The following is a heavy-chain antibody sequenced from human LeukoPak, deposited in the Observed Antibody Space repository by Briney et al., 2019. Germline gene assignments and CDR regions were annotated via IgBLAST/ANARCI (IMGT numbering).Heavy chain of an antibody. V-gene: IGHV4-30-2*01. CDR2: IYHSGST. J-gene: IGHJ5*02. D-gene: IGHD3-3*01. CDR3: ARGAGGVEVLRFLEWQYPFDP. CDR1: GGSISSGGYY. Sequence: SQTLSLTCTVSGGSISSGGYYWSWIRQPPGKGLEWIGYIYHSGSTYYNPSLKSRVTISVDRSKNQFSLKLSSVTAADTAVYYCARGAGGVEVLRFLEWQYPFDPWGQGTLVTVSS.